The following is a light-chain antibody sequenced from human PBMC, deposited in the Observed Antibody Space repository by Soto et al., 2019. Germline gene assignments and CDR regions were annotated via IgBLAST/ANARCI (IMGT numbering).Light chain of an antibody. J-gene: IGLJ3*02. CDR3: DTWDSNTQNWV. CDR1: SGHSSYI. CDR2: LEGSGSY. Sequence: QSVLTQSSSASASLGSSVKLTCTLSSGHSSYIIAWHQQQPGKAPRYLMKLEGSGSYNKGSGVPDRFSGSRSGADRYLTISSLQFEDEADYYCDTWDSNTQNWVFGGGTKLTVL. V-gene: IGLV4-60*02.